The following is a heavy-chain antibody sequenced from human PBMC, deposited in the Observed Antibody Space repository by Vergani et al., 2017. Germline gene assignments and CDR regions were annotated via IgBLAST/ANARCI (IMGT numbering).Heavy chain of an antibody. J-gene: IGHJ6*02. CDR2: IIPIFGTA. V-gene: IGHV1-69*13. CDR1: GYTFTSYA. Sequence: QVQLVQSGAEVKKPGASVKVSCKASGYTFTSYAISWVRQAPGQGLEWMGGIIPIFGTANYAQKFQGRVTITADESTSTAYMELSSLRSEDTAVYYCARGAYCSSTSCYRRPPYYYYYYGMDVWGQGTTVTVSS. D-gene: IGHD2-2*01. CDR3: ARGAYCSSTSCYRRPPYYYYYYGMDV.